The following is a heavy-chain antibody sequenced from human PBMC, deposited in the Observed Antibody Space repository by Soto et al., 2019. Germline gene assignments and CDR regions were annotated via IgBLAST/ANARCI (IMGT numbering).Heavy chain of an antibody. J-gene: IGHJ4*02. Sequence: QVQLVQSGAEVKEPGASVKVSCKASGYTFTNYDINWVRQATGQGPEWMGWMNPDSGDTGYVPNFQGRVSMTRSTSISKAYMELSDLRSEDTAVYYCARSRGGTGVHFDFWGQGTQVTVSS. CDR2: MNPDSGDT. D-gene: IGHD7-27*01. CDR3: ARSRGGTGVHFDF. CDR1: GYTFTNYD. V-gene: IGHV1-8*01.